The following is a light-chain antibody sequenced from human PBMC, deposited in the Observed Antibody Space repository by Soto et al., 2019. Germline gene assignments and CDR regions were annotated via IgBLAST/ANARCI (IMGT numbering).Light chain of an antibody. Sequence: ELVLTQSPGTLSLSPGERATLSCRASQSVSSSYLAWYQQKPGQAPRLLIYGASSRATGIPDRFSGSGSGTDFTLTISRLAPEDFAVYYCQQYGSSLLTFGGGTKVEIK. CDR1: QSVSSSY. V-gene: IGKV3-20*01. CDR3: QQYGSSLLT. J-gene: IGKJ4*01. CDR2: GAS.